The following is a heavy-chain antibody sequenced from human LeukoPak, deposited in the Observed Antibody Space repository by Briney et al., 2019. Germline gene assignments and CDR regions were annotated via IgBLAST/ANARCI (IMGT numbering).Heavy chain of an antibody. CDR1: GDSVSSKSTA. D-gene: IGHD6-19*01. Sequence: SQTLSLTCAISGDSVSSKSTAWNWIRQSPSRGLEWLGRTYYRSKWYTGYAVSVKGRITINPDTSKNQFSLQLSSVTAADTAVYYCAGGAMYSSGWYAFGYYYGMDVWGQGTTVTVSS. CDR3: AGGAMYSSGWYAFGYYYGMDV. J-gene: IGHJ6*02. CDR2: TYYRSKWYT. V-gene: IGHV6-1*01.